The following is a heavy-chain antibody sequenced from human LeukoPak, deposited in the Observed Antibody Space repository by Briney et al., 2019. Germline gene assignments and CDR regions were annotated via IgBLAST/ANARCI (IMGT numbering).Heavy chain of an antibody. Sequence: SETLSLTCSVSGGSTSSSSYYWGWIRQPPGKGLEWIGSIYYGGSTYYNPSLKSRVTISVDTSKNQFSLKLSSVTAADTAVYYCARVSPGRGSYFPFDIWGQGTMVTVSS. CDR3: ARVSPGRGSYFPFDI. D-gene: IGHD1-26*01. CDR1: GGSTSSSSYY. CDR2: IYYGGST. J-gene: IGHJ3*02. V-gene: IGHV4-39*07.